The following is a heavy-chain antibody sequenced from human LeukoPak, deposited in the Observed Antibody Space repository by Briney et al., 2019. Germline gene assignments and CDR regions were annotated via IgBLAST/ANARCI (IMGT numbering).Heavy chain of an antibody. CDR3: ARVSPTVTTFDY. V-gene: IGHV1-2*02. Sequence: ASVKVSCKASGYTFTDYYMHWVRQAPGQGLEWMGWINPNSGGTNYAQKFQGRVTMTRDTSISTAYMEVSRPRSDDTAVYYCARVSPTVTTFDYWGQGTLVTVSS. CDR1: GYTFTDYY. D-gene: IGHD4-17*01. CDR2: INPNSGGT. J-gene: IGHJ4*02.